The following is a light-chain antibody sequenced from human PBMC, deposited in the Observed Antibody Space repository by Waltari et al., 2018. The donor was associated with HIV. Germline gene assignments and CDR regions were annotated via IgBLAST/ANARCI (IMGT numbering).Light chain of an antibody. CDR1: ALSKQY. Sequence: SYELTQPPSVSVSPGQTARITCSGDALSKQYTYWYQQKPGQAPVVVIFKDNKRPSGIPERFSGSKSGTSASLAITGLQAEDEADYYCQSYDSSLSGSVFGTGTKVTVL. J-gene: IGLJ1*01. CDR2: KDN. V-gene: IGLV3-25*02. CDR3: QSYDSSLSGSV.